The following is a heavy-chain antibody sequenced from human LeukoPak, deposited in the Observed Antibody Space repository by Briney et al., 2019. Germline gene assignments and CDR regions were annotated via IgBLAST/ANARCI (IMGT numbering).Heavy chain of an antibody. J-gene: IGHJ6*03. D-gene: IGHD3-9*01. Sequence: AAVKVSCKASGYTFTSYDINWVRQATGQGLEWMGWMNPNRGKTGYAQKFQGRVTMTRNTSISTDYMQLSRLKSEDTAVYYCARMARDDFDWLLGDYMDVWGKGTTVTVSS. CDR2: MNPNRGKT. CDR1: GYTFTSYD. V-gene: IGHV1-8*01. CDR3: ARMARDDFDWLLGDYMDV.